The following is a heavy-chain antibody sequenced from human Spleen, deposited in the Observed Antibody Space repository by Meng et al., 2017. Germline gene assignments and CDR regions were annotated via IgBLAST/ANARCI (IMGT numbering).Heavy chain of an antibody. CDR1: EGKFGTYT. CDR2: IIPIFEAA. CDR3: ARGVAAVGKGFDP. J-gene: IGHJ5*02. V-gene: IGHV1-69*01. Sequence: QVQWVQSGAEVKKPGSSVKVSCKVPEGKFGTYTINWMRQAPGQGLEWVGGIIPIFEAANYAQKFHGRVTITADDSTTTSYMEVSSLRSEDTAVYYCARGVAAVGKGFDPWGQGTLVTVSS. D-gene: IGHD6-13*01.